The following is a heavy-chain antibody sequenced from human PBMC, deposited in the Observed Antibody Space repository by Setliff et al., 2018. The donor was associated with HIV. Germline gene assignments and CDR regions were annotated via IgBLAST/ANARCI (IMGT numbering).Heavy chain of an antibody. D-gene: IGHD3-3*01. CDR3: AREIRNYDFWSGYWEDHYFDS. Sequence: SVNVSCKASGYTFTNYGISWVRQAPGQGLEWMGWIIPIFGTANYAQKFQGRVTITADESTSTAYMELSSLRSEDTAVYYCAREIRNYDFWSGYWEDHYFDSWGQGTLVTVSS. CDR1: GYTFTNYG. V-gene: IGHV1-69*13. CDR2: IIPIFGTA. J-gene: IGHJ4*02.